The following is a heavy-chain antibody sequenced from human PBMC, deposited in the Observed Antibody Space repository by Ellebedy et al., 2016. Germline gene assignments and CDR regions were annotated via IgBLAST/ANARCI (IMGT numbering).Heavy chain of an antibody. V-gene: IGHV3-53*01. CDR3: ARDLRGHHYYSYGMDV. J-gene: IGHJ6*02. Sequence: GESLKISXAASGFTFSNYWMSWVRQAPGKGLEWVSVIHHTGTTYYGASVQGRFTISRDSSKNTLHLQMNNLRAEDTAVYYCARDLRGHHYYSYGMDVWGQGTSVTVSS. CDR2: IHHTGTT. CDR1: GFTFSNYW. D-gene: IGHD3-10*01.